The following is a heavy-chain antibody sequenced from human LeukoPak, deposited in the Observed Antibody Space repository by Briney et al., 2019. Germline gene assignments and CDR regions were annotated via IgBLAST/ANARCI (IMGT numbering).Heavy chain of an antibody. CDR3: ARRTQDGSGSQVFDY. CDR1: GYTFTGYY. D-gene: IGHD3-10*01. Sequence: ASVKVSCKASGYTFTGYYMHWVRQAPGQGLEWMGWTNPNSGGTNYAQKFQGRVTMTRDTSISTAYMELSRLRSDDTAVYYCARRTQDGSGSQVFDYWGQGTLVTVSS. CDR2: TNPNSGGT. J-gene: IGHJ4*02. V-gene: IGHV1-2*02.